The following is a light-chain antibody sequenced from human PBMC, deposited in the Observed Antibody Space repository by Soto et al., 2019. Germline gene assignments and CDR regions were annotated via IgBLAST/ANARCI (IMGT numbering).Light chain of an antibody. V-gene: IGKV3-11*01. CDR1: QSVSSY. CDR3: QQRSNWPPLT. Sequence: EIVLTQSPATLSLSPGERATLSCRASQSVSSYLAWYQQKPGQAPRLLIYDASNRATGIPARFSGSGSGPDFTLTISSLEPEDFAVYYFQQRSNWPPLTFGGGTKVEIK. CDR2: DAS. J-gene: IGKJ4*01.